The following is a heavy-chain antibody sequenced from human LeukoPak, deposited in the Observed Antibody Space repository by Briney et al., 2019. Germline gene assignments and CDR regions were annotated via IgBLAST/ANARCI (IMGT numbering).Heavy chain of an antibody. V-gene: IGHV4-39*01. CDR1: GGSISSSSYY. CDR3: ARHYTANWFDP. Sequence: SETLSLTCTVSGGSISSSSYYWGWIRQPPGKGLEWIGSIYYSGSTYYNPSLKSRVTISVDTSKNQFSLKLSSVTAADTALYYCARHYTANWFDPWGQGTLVTVSS. D-gene: IGHD3-16*01. J-gene: IGHJ5*02. CDR2: IYYSGST.